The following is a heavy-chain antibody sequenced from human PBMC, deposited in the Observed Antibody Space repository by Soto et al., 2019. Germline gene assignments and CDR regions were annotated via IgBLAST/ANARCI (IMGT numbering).Heavy chain of an antibody. J-gene: IGHJ6*02. CDR3: ARCAYGSYTFGIDV. Sequence: QVQLQESGPGLVKSSGTLSLTCAVSGVSISSSHWWTWVRQPPGKGLEWIGEIHYSGTTNYNPPLGCRVTISADKSRKQFSLILSSVTAADTAVYYCARCAYGSYTFGIDVWGQGTTVTVSS. CDR1: GVSISSSHW. CDR2: IHYSGTT. D-gene: IGHD3-3*01. V-gene: IGHV4-4*02.